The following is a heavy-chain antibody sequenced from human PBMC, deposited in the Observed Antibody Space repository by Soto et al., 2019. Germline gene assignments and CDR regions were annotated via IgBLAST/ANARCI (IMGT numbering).Heavy chain of an antibody. CDR1: SGSISSTSYY. Sequence: NPWETLSLTCTVSSGSISSTSYYWAWIRQPPGKGLERIGAIYYDGTTYYTESLKSRVSISVDTSKNQFSLKLNSVTAADTAVYFCARQGRNTKIVLVKHYAADFWGQGTGVTVSS. J-gene: IGHJ6*02. CDR2: IYYDGTT. CDR3: ARQGRNTKIVLVKHYAADF. D-gene: IGHD3-22*01. V-gene: IGHV4-39*01.